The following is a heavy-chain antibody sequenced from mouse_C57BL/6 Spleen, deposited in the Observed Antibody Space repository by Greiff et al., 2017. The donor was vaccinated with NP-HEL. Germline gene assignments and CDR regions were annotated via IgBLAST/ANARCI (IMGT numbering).Heavy chain of an antibody. D-gene: IGHD1-1*01. CDR1: GFSFNTYA. J-gene: IGHJ1*03. V-gene: IGHV10-1*01. Sequence: EVKLMESGGGLVQPKGSLKLSCAASGFSFNTYAMNWVRQAPGKGLEWVARIRSKSNNYATYYADSVKDRFTISRDDSESMLYLQMNNLKTEDTAMYYCVRQGSSSYWYFDVWGTGTTVTVSS. CDR2: IRSKSNNYAT. CDR3: VRQGSSSYWYFDV.